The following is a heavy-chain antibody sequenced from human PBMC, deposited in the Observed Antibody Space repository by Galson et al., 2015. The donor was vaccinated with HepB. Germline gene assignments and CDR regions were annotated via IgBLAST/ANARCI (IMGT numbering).Heavy chain of an antibody. J-gene: IGHJ4*02. CDR2: MSYDGSNQ. CDR3: ARDRDVSSSSKGPGGY. V-gene: IGHV3-30-3*01. D-gene: IGHD6-6*01. CDR1: GFTLSAYA. Sequence: SLRLSCAASGFTLSAYAMHWVRQAPGRGLEWVSLMSYDGSNQYYAESVKGRFTISRDNSKNTLYLQMNSLRAEDTALYYCARDRDVSSSSKGPGGYWGQGTLVTVSS.